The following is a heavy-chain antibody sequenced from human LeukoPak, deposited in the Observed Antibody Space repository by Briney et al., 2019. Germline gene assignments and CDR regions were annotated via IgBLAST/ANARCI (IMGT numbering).Heavy chain of an antibody. CDR3: ARDYYDSSGWGYYFDY. Sequence: GGSLRLSCAASGFTFSSYGMHWVRQAPGKGLEWVAVIWYDGSNKYYADSVKGRFTISRDNSKNTLYLQMNSLRAEDTAVYYCARDYYDSSGWGYYFDYWGQGTLVTVSS. CDR2: IWYDGSNK. V-gene: IGHV3-33*01. J-gene: IGHJ4*02. D-gene: IGHD3-22*01. CDR1: GFTFSSYG.